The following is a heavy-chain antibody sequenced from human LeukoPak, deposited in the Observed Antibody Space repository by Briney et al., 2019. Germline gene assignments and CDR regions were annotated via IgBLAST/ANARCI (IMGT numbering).Heavy chain of an antibody. V-gene: IGHV1-2*02. CDR1: GYAFTGYY. J-gene: IGHJ6*02. CDR3: ASCYYDILTGYPNTYYYYGMDV. Sequence: ASVKVSCKASGYAFTGYYMHWVRQAPGQGLEWMGWITPNSGGTNYAQKSQGRVTMSRDTSISTAYMEPSRLRSDDTAVYYCASCYYDILTGYPNTYYYYGMDVWGQGTTVTVSS. CDR2: ITPNSGGT. D-gene: IGHD3-9*01.